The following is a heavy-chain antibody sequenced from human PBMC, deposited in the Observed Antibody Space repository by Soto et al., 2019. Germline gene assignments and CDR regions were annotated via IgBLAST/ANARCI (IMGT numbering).Heavy chain of an antibody. CDR1: GFTLSNYA. CDR3: ARHFYYARGSFGY. CDR2: ISPDGGLK. D-gene: IGHD3-10*02. Sequence: GGSLRLSCSAPGFTLSNYAIQWVRQAPGKGLEWVALISPDGGLKYYADSVDGRFSVSRDNSNNTVCLQMNSLRDEDTAVYYCARHFYYARGSFGYWGQGSLVIVSS. V-gene: IGHV3-30-3*01. J-gene: IGHJ4*02.